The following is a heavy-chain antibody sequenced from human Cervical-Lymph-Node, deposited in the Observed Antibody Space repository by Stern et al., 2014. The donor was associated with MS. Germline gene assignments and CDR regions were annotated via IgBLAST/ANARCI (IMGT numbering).Heavy chain of an antibody. D-gene: IGHD3-22*01. CDR1: GGSFSGYY. CDR2: INHRGST. CDR3: ARGRRGSGYPL. Sequence: QVQLQQWGAGLLKPSETLSLTCAVYGGSFSGYYWSWIRQPPGKGLEWIGEINHRGSTNYNPSLKSRVTISVDTSKNQFSLKLSSVTAADTAVYYCARGRRGSGYPLWGQGTLVTVSS. V-gene: IGHV4-34*01. J-gene: IGHJ4*02.